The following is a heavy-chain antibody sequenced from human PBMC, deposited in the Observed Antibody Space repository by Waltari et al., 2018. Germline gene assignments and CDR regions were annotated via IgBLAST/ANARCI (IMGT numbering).Heavy chain of an antibody. J-gene: IGHJ4*02. CDR2: FSYNGNT. CDR3: ARPGRVGGGSLMGLDY. V-gene: IGHV4-39*01. CDR1: VGPISSLPTS. D-gene: IGHD2-15*01. Sequence: QLQLQESGPGLVKPSETLSPPCSVLVGPISSLPTSWGWIRQPPWKGLEWIGSFSYNGNTYYNPSLKSRVTISVDTSKNQFSLQLTSVTAADTAMYYCARPGRVGGGSLMGLDYWGQGTLVTVSS.